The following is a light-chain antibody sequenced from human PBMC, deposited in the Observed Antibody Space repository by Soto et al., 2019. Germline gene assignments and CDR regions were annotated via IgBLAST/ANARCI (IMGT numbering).Light chain of an antibody. V-gene: IGKV3-15*01. CDR3: WPEGNWPVT. J-gene: IGKJ4*01. CDR1: QSVSSN. Sequence: TLPVSPGERATLSCRASQSVSSNLAWYQQKPGQAPRFLIYGASTRATGIPARFSGSGSGTEFTLTISSLQSEDFAVYYCWPEGNWPVTCGGGPKFDIK. CDR2: GAS.